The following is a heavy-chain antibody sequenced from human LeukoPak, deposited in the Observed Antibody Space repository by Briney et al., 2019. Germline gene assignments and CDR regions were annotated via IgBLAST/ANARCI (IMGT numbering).Heavy chain of an antibody. V-gene: IGHV1-18*01. CDR1: GYTLVNHG. CDR2: ITPYNDKT. D-gene: IGHD6-19*01. CDR3: ARRAAVAGPRSYSFDI. J-gene: IGHJ3*02. Sequence: GASVKVSCKASGYTLVNHGITWVRQAPGQGLEWMRWITPYNDKTNYAQRFQGRLTMTTETSTNTAYMELRSLRSDDTAVYYCARRAAVAGPRSYSFDIWGQGTMVTVSS.